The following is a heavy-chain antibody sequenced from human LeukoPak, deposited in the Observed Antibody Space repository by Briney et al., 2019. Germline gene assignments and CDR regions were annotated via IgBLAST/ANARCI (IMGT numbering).Heavy chain of an antibody. D-gene: IGHD3-10*01. V-gene: IGHV3-33*01. CDR2: IWYDASNQ. J-gene: IGHJ2*01. CDR3: VRDRGARYLDL. Sequence: GGSLRLSCAASGFTFRNYGMHWVRQAPGKGLEWVAVIWYDASNQYCADSVKGRFTISRDNSKNTVSLQMNSLRAEDTAVYYCVRDRGARYLDLWGRGTPVTVSS. CDR1: GFTFRNYG.